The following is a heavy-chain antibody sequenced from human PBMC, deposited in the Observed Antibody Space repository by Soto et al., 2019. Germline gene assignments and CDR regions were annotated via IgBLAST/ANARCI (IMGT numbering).Heavy chain of an antibody. CDR2: ISGYNGNT. Sequence: SVKGSFKASCYALVNYGISWVRQAPGQGLEWMGWISGYNGNTNYAQTVQGRVTMTTDTSTNTAYMELRSLRSDDTAVYYCARDPAVLAFLEWRGVSFYGLDVWGQGTKVTVYS. J-gene: IGHJ6*02. D-gene: IGHD3-3*02. CDR3: ARDPAVLAFLEWRGVSFYGLDV. CDR1: CYALVNYG. V-gene: IGHV1-18*04.